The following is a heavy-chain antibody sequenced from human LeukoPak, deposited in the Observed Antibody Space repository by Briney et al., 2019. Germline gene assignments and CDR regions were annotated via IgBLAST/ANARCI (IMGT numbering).Heavy chain of an antibody. Sequence: PGGSLRLSCAASGFTFSSYAMSWVRQAPGKGLEWVSAISGSGGSTYYADSVKGRFTISRDNSKNTLYLQMNSLRAEDTAVYYCAKDIAWDTAMVRTLDYWGQGTLVTVSS. D-gene: IGHD5-18*01. CDR2: ISGSGGST. V-gene: IGHV3-23*01. CDR1: GFTFSSYA. CDR3: AKDIAWDTAMVRTLDY. J-gene: IGHJ4*02.